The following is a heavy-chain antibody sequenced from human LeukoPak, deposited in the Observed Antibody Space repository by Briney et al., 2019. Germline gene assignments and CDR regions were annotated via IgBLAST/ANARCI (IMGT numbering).Heavy chain of an antibody. J-gene: IGHJ4*02. CDR2: INHSGST. CDR3: ARGGDYDFWSGYYTFDY. Sequence: NASETLSLTCAVYGGSFSGYYWSWIRQPPGKGLEWIGEINHSGSTNYNPSLKSRVTISVDTSKNQFSLKLSSVTAADTAVYYCARGGDYDFWSGYYTFDYWGQGTLVTVSS. CDR1: GGSFSGYY. V-gene: IGHV4-34*01. D-gene: IGHD3-3*01.